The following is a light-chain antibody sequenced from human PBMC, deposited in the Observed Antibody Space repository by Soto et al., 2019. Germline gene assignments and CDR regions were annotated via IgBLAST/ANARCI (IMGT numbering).Light chain of an antibody. CDR3: QSYDSSLSGVV. J-gene: IGLJ2*01. V-gene: IGLV1-40*01. CDR1: SPNIGAGYD. Sequence: QSVLTQPPSVSGAPGQRVTISCTGSSPNIGAGYDVHWYQQLPGTAPKLLIYGNTNRPSGVPDRFSGSKSGTSASLAITGLQPDDEADYYCQSYDSSLSGVVFGGGTQLTVL. CDR2: GNT.